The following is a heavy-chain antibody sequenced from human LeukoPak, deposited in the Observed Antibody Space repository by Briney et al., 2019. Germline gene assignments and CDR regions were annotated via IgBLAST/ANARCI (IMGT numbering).Heavy chain of an antibody. CDR1: GDSISSGSYY. Sequence: SETLSLTCTVSGDSISSGSYYRNWIRQPAGKGLEWIGRFYISGGTNYNPSLKSRVTISVDTSKNQFSLKLTSVTAADTAVYYCASLGGFAIWGQGTVVTVSS. J-gene: IGHJ3*02. CDR3: ASLGGFAI. CDR2: FYISGGT. V-gene: IGHV4-61*02.